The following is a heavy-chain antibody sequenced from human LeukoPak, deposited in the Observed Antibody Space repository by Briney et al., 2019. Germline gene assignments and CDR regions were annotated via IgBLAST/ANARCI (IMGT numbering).Heavy chain of an antibody. J-gene: IGHJ4*02. Sequence: ASVKVSCKASGYTFTNYGISWERQAPGQGLEWMGWISAYNGNTNYAQKLQVRVTMTTDTSTSTAYMELRSLTSDDTAVYYCARDSGYYDSSASDYWGQGTLVTVSS. CDR2: ISAYNGNT. CDR1: GYTFTNYG. CDR3: ARDSGYYDSSASDY. V-gene: IGHV1-18*01. D-gene: IGHD3-22*01.